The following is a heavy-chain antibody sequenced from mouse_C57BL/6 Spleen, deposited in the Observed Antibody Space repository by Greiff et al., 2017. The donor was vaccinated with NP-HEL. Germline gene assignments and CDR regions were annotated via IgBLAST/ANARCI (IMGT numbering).Heavy chain of an antibody. J-gene: IGHJ4*01. CDR2: ISSGSSTL. CDR1: GFTFSDYG. Sequence: EVKLVESGGGLVKPGGSLKLSCAASGFTFSDYGMHWVRQAPEKGLEWVAYISSGSSTLYYADTVKGRFTISRDNAKNTLFLQMTSLRSEDTAMYYCARPFNEGYAMDYWGQGTSVTVSS. V-gene: IGHV5-17*01. CDR3: ARPFNEGYAMDY.